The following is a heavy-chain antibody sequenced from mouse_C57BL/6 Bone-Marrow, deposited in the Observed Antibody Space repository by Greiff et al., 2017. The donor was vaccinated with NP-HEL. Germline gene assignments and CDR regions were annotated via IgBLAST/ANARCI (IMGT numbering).Heavy chain of an antibody. Sequence: EVQLQQPGAELVRPGASVKLSCTASGFNIKDDYMHWVKQRPEQGLEWIGWIDPENGDTEYASKFQGKATITADTSSNTAYIQLSSLTSEDTAVYYCHVYSNYVAYGGQGTLVTVSA. D-gene: IGHD2-5*01. CDR3: HVYSNYVAY. J-gene: IGHJ3*01. V-gene: IGHV14-4*01. CDR2: IDPENGDT. CDR1: GFNIKDDY.